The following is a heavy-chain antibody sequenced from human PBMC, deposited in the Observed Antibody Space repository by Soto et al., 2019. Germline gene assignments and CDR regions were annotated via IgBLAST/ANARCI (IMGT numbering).Heavy chain of an antibody. J-gene: IGHJ4*02. CDR1: GFTFSNAW. CDR2: IKSKTDGGTT. V-gene: IGHV3-15*01. CDR3: TTSPYCSSTSCQFDY. Sequence: GGSLRLSCAASGFTFSNAWMSWVRQAPGKGLEWVGRIKSKTDGGTTDYAAPVKGRFTISRDDSKNTLYLQMNSLKTEDTAVYYCTTSPYCSSTSCQFDYWGQGTLVTVSS. D-gene: IGHD2-2*01.